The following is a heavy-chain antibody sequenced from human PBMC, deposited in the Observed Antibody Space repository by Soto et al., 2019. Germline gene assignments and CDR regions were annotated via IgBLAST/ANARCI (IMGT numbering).Heavy chain of an antibody. CDR1: GYTFTSYD. CDR3: ARGVITFGGVIVLTYMDV. CDR2: MNPNSGNT. Sequence: ASVKVSCKASGYTFTSYDINWVRQATGQGLEWMGWMNPNSGNTGYAQKFQGRVTMTRNTSISTAYMELSSLRSEDTAVYYCARGVITFGGVIVLTYMDVWGKGTTVTV. D-gene: IGHD3-16*02. J-gene: IGHJ6*03. V-gene: IGHV1-8*01.